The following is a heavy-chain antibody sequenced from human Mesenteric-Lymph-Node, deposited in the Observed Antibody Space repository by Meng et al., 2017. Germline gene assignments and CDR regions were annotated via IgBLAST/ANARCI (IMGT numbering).Heavy chain of an antibody. J-gene: IGHJ4*02. CDR1: DGSISSGSYY. CDR2: IYISGST. D-gene: IGHD6-19*01. Sequence: SETLSLTCTVSDGSISSGSYYWSWVRQPAGKGLEWMGLIYISGSTNYNPSLKSRVTISVDTSKNQFSLKLSSVTAADTAVYYCARVLGYSSGWYYFDYWGQGTLVTVSS. V-gene: IGHV4-61*10. CDR3: ARVLGYSSGWYYFDY.